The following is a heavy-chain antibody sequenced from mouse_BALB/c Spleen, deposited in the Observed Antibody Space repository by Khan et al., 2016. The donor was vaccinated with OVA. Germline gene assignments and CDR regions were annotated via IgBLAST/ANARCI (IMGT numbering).Heavy chain of an antibody. D-gene: IGHD2-4*01. CDR3: TRRISYFALDY. J-gene: IGHJ4*01. CDR2: INTYTGEP. Sequence: QIQLVQSGPELKKPGETVKISCKASGCTFTNYGMNWVKQAPGKGLKWMGWINTYTGEPTYDDDFKGRFAFSLETSASTAYLQINNLKNEDTATYFCTRRISYFALDYWGQGTSVTVSS. V-gene: IGHV9-3-1*01. CDR1: GCTFTNYG.